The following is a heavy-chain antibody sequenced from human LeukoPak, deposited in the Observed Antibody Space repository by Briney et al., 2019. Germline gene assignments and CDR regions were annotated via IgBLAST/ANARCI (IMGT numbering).Heavy chain of an antibody. J-gene: IGHJ5*02. CDR1: GGSISSSYYY. CDR2: IYYSGST. V-gene: IGHV4-39*01. CDR3: ARGQVNARSRFDP. D-gene: IGHD3-22*01. Sequence: SETLSLTCTVSGGSISSSYYYWGWIPQPPGKGLEWIGSIYYSGSTYYNPSLKSRVTISVDTSKNQFSLKLSSVTAADTAVYYCARGQVNARSRFDPWRQGTLVSVSS.